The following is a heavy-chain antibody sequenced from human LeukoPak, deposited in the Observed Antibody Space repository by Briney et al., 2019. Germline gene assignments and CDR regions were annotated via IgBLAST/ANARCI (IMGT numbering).Heavy chain of an antibody. CDR2: IFYIAGT. J-gene: IGHJ4*02. CDR1: AASVSNYY. V-gene: IGHV4-59*08. D-gene: IGHD6-19*01. CDR3: ARHLYSSGWYGSDY. Sequence: ASQSLSLTWTVAAASVSNYYWGWVRQQPGKGLGWVGYIFYIAGTNYNPSLKSRLTISLDTSNKQLSLKLTSVTAAQTAVDYCARHLYSSGWYGSDYWGQGTLVTVSS.